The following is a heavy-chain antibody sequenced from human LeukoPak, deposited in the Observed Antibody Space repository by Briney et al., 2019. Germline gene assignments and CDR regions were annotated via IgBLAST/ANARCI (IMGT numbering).Heavy chain of an antibody. CDR3: ARRTDSGSYNWFDR. Sequence: SETLSLTCTVSGGSISTYHWTWIRQPAGKGLEWIGRILNSDTNYNPSPKRRVIISVGTSKKPFPLKLRPVTPAHPAVYYCARRTDSGSYNWFDRWGQRTLVTAS. D-gene: IGHD1-26*01. J-gene: IGHJ5*02. V-gene: IGHV4-4*07. CDR1: GGSISTYH. CDR2: ILNSDT.